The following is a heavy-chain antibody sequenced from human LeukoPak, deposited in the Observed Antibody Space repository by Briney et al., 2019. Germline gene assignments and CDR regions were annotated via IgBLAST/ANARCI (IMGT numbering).Heavy chain of an antibody. D-gene: IGHD6-19*01. Sequence: GGSLRLSCAASGFTFSNYDMLWVRQVTGKGLEWVSAIGTAGDTYYPGSVKGRFTISRENAKNSLYLQMNSLRAGDTAVYYCARKSPSGQTDYWGQGTLVTVSS. J-gene: IGHJ4*02. V-gene: IGHV3-13*01. CDR3: ARKSPSGQTDY. CDR2: IGTAGDT. CDR1: GFTFSNYD.